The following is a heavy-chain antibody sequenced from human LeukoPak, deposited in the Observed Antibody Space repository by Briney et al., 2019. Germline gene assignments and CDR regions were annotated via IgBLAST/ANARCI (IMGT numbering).Heavy chain of an antibody. D-gene: IGHD3-3*01. J-gene: IGHJ6*02. CDR2: ITNDGSST. V-gene: IGHV3-74*01. Sequence: AGGSLRLSCAASGLTFSSHWMHWVRQAPGKGLVWVSRITNDGSSTTYADSVKGRFTISRDNSKNTLYLQMNSLRAEDTAVYYCARDLGIDFWSDSYYYGMDVWGQGTTVTVSS. CDR1: GLTFSSHW. CDR3: ARDLGIDFWSDSYYYGMDV.